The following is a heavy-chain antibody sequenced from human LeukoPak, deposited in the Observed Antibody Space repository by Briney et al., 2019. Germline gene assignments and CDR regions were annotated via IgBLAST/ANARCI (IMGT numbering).Heavy chain of an antibody. CDR2: IYTSGST. CDR1: GGSISSYY. Sequence: SETLSLTCTVSGGSISSYYWSWIRQPAGKGLEWIGRIYTSGSTNYNPSLKSRVTISVDTSKNQFSLKLNSVIATDTAVYYCASEGTTFSSFDYWGRGTLVTVSS. D-gene: IGHD1-1*01. V-gene: IGHV4-4*07. J-gene: IGHJ4*02. CDR3: ASEGTTFSSFDY.